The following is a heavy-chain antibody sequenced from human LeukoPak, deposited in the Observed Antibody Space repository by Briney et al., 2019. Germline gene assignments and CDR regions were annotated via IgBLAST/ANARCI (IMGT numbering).Heavy chain of an antibody. D-gene: IGHD2-15*01. CDR2: IYYSGST. CDR1: GGSISSSSYY. J-gene: IGHJ4*02. V-gene: IGHV4-39*01. Sequence: SETLSLTCTISGGSISSSSYYWGWIRQPPGKGLEWIGSIYYSGSTYYNPSLKSRVTISVDTSKNQFSLKLSSVNAADTAVYYCARPPAPAAIGGYCSGGSCYSVWTYFDYWGQGTLVTVSS. CDR3: ARPPAPAAIGGYCSGGSCYSVWTYFDY.